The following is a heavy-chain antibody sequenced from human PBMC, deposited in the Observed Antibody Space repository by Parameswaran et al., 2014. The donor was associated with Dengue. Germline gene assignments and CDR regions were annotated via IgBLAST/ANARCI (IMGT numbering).Heavy chain of an antibody. Sequence: WIRQPPGKGLEWIGSIYYSGSTYYNPSLKSRVTISVDTSKNQFSLKLSSVTAADTAVYYCARQGGYDFWSGYAAQYNWFDPWGQGTLVTVSS. D-gene: IGHD3-3*01. V-gene: IGHV4-39*01. J-gene: IGHJ5*02. CDR3: ARQGGYDFWSGYAAQYNWFDP. CDR2: IYYSGST.